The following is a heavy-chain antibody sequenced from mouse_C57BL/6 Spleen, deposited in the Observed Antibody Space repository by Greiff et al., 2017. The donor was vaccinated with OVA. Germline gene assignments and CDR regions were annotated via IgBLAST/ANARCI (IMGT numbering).Heavy chain of an antibody. V-gene: IGHV3-6*01. CDR2: ISYDGSN. Sequence: DVKLQESGPGLVKPSQSLSLTCSVTGYSITSGYYWNWIRQFPGNKLEWMGYISYDGSNNYNPSLKNRISITRDPSKNQFFLKLNSVTTEDTATYYCARDYYGSSPWFAYWGQGTLVTVSA. J-gene: IGHJ3*01. CDR1: GYSITSGYY. CDR3: ARDYYGSSPWFAY. D-gene: IGHD1-1*01.